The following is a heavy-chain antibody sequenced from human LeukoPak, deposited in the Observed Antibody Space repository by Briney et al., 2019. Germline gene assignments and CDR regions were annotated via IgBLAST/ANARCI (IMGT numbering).Heavy chain of an antibody. V-gene: IGHV3-7*03. J-gene: IGHJ4*02. Sequence: GGSLRLSCAASGFTFSSYWMSWVRQAPGKGLEWVANIKQDGSEKYYVDSVKGRFTISRDNAKNSLYLQMNSLRVEDTAVYYCAKGASGSYHTPYDYWGQGSLVTVSS. CDR3: AKGASGSYHTPYDY. CDR1: GFTFSSYW. CDR2: IKQDGSEK. D-gene: IGHD1-26*01.